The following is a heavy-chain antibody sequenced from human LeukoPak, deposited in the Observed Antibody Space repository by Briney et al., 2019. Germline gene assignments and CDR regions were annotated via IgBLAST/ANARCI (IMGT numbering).Heavy chain of an antibody. V-gene: IGHV4-59*08. Sequence: SETLSLTCTVSGGSFNSYYWSWIRQPPGKGLEWIGYIHYSGSTDYNPSLKSRVTISVDMSKNQFSLKLSSVTAADTAVYYCVRHLSHCNGNSCYSALFDYWGQGTLVTVSS. CDR1: GGSFNSYY. J-gene: IGHJ4*02. D-gene: IGHD2-15*01. CDR3: VRHLSHCNGNSCYSALFDY. CDR2: IHYSGST.